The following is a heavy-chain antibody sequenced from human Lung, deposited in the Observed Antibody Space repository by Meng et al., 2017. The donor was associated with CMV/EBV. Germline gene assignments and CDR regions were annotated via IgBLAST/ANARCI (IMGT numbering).Heavy chain of an antibody. J-gene: IGHJ1*01. CDR2: IPHRGSS. D-gene: IGHD3-10*01. CDR1: GDSITNHNW. Sequence: VPLRSAGPALVQPSETLSLTCAVSGDSITNHNWWAWVRQPPGKGLEWIGEIPHRGSSAYNPSLKSRVSMSIDKSKNQFSLKLTSVTAADTAVYHCLRRSGGSVWGQGTLVTVSS. V-gene: IGHV4-4*02. CDR3: LRRSGGSV.